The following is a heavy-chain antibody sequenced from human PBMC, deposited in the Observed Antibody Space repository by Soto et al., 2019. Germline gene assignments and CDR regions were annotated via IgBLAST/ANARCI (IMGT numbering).Heavy chain of an antibody. J-gene: IGHJ4*02. CDR3: ATTAAAAASG. V-gene: IGHV3-7*01. D-gene: IGHD6-13*01. Sequence: GGSLRLSCVGSGFTFSSYWMAWVRQAPGKGLQWVANIKEDGSEKFYVDSVKGRFTISSDNAKNSLFLQMNSLRAEDTAVYYCATTAAAAASGWGQGTLVTV. CDR2: IKEDGSEK. CDR1: GFTFSSYW.